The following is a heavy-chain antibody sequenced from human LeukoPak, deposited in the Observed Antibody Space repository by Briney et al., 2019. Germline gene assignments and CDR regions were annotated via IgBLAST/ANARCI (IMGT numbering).Heavy chain of an antibody. CDR2: ISGSGGSI. V-gene: IGHV3-23*01. CDR1: GFTFSSYA. CDR3: AKVRTTVVSPLDY. Sequence: GGSLRLSCGASGFTFSSYAMSWVRQAPGKGLEWVSSISGSGGSIYSADSVKGRLSISRDNSKNTLYLQMNSLRVEDTAVYYCAKVRTTVVSPLDYWGQGTLVTVSS. J-gene: IGHJ4*02. D-gene: IGHD4-23*01.